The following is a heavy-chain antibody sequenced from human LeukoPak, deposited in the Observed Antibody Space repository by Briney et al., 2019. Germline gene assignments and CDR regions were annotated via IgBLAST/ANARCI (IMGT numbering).Heavy chain of an antibody. Sequence: WASVKVSCKASGGTFSSYGVSWVRQAPGQGLEWMGIINPSGGSTSYAQKFQGRVTMTRDTSTSTVYMELSSLRSEDTAVYYCATWPDMLTAYFDYWGQGTLVTVSS. V-gene: IGHV1-46*01. CDR2: INPSGGST. D-gene: IGHD3-10*02. CDR3: ATWPDMLTAYFDY. CDR1: GGTFSSYG. J-gene: IGHJ4*02.